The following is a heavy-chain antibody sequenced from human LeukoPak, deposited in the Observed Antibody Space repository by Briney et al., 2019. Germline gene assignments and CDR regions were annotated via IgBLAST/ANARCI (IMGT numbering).Heavy chain of an antibody. J-gene: IGHJ3*02. V-gene: IGHV3-30*18. CDR3: AKASTTVVTLDAFDI. Sequence: GGSLRLSCAASGFTFSSYGMHWVRQAPGKGLEWVAVISYDGSNKYYADSVKGRFTISRDNSKNTLYLQMNSLRAEETAVYYCAKASTTVVTLDAFDIWGQGTMVTVSS. CDR1: GFTFSSYG. CDR2: ISYDGSNK. D-gene: IGHD4-23*01.